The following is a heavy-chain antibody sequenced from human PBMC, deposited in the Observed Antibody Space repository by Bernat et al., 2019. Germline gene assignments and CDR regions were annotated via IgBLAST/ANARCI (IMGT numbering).Heavy chain of an antibody. Sequence: EVQLVESGGGLVRPGGFLRLSCAASGFTFSSYSMNWVRQAPGEGLEWVSSISSSSTYIYYADSVMGRFTISRDNAKNSLYLQMSSLRAEDTAVYYCARNYDVLSGYYNAFDIWGQGTMVTVSS. D-gene: IGHD3-9*01. CDR1: GFTFSSYS. CDR2: ISSSSTYI. J-gene: IGHJ3*02. CDR3: ARNYDVLSGYYNAFDI. V-gene: IGHV3-21*01.